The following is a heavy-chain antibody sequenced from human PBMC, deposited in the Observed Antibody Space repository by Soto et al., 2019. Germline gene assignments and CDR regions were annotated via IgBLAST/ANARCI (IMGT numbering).Heavy chain of an antibody. CDR1: GFTFTSSA. D-gene: IGHD4-17*01. CDR3: AADPLYGDGMDV. J-gene: IGHJ6*02. Sequence: SVKVSCKASGFTFTSSAVQWVRQARGQRLEWIGWIVVGSGNTNYAQKFQERVTITRDMSTSTAYMELSSLRSEDTAVYYCAADPLYGDGMDVWGQGXTVTVSS. CDR2: IVVGSGNT. V-gene: IGHV1-58*01.